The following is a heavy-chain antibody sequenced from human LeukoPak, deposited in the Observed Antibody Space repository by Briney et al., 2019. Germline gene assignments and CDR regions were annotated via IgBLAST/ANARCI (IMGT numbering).Heavy chain of an antibody. J-gene: IGHJ4*02. Sequence: PGGSLRLSCAASGFTFDDYAMHWVRQAPGKGLEWVSGISWNSGSTYYADSVKGRFTISRDNSKNTLYLQMSSLRAEDTAIYYCAKDPTVTTDSSFDFWGQGTLVTVSS. V-gene: IGHV3-23*01. CDR2: ISWNSGST. D-gene: IGHD4-17*01. CDR3: AKDPTVTTDSSFDF. CDR1: GFTFDDYA.